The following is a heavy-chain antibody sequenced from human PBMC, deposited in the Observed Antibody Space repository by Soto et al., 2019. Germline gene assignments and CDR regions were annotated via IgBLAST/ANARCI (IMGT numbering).Heavy chain of an antibody. CDR1: GFIFRDAW. CDR2: VKSKSEGGTT. CDR3: VAGSPFEY. J-gene: IGHJ4*02. Sequence: PGGSLRLSCAASGFIFRDAWISWVRQAPGKGLEWIGRVKSKSEGGTTDYAALVKGRFTVSRDDSINTMSLQMDSLKMEDTAVYFCVAGSPFEYWGQGTLVTVSS. V-gene: IGHV3-15*05. D-gene: IGHD1-26*01.